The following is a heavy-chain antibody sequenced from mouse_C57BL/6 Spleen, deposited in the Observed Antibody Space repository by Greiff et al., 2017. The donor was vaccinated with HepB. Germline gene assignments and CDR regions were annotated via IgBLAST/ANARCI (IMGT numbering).Heavy chain of an antibody. J-gene: IGHJ2*01. CDR1: GYAFSSSW. CDR3: ARPSSGTEYYFDY. D-gene: IGHD4-1*01. V-gene: IGHV1-82*01. Sequence: VQLQQSGPELVKPGASVKISCKASGYAFSSSWMNWVKQRPGKGLEWIGRIYPGDGDTNYNGKFKGKATLTADKSSSTAYMQLSSLTSEDSAVYFCARPSSGTEYYFDYWGQGTTLTVSS. CDR2: IYPGDGDT.